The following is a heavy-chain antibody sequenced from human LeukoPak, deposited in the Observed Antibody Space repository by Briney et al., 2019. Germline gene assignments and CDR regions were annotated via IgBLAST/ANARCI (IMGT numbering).Heavy chain of an antibody. Sequence: PSETLSLNCTVSGASLRSYYWSWIRLPPGKGLEWIGSIYYSGVTNFNPSLKRRSALSVDPSRNLFSQKLSSVTAADTAVYYCARREGSHYSVDIWGQGTTVTVSS. CDR2: IYYSGVT. CDR1: GASLRSYY. D-gene: IGHD5-12*01. CDR3: ARREGSHYSVDI. V-gene: IGHV4-59*08. J-gene: IGHJ6*02.